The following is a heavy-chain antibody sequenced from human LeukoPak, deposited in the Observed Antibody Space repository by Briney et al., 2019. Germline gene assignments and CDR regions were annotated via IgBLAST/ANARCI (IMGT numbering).Heavy chain of an antibody. Sequence: GGSLRLSCAASGFTFSYYEFNWVRQAPGKGLEWVSGISGRDSTTYYADSVKGRFTISRENSKNTLYLQMNSLRAEDTAVYYCAKDVGDDAFDIWGQGTMVTVSS. J-gene: IGHJ3*02. CDR3: AKDVGDDAFDI. D-gene: IGHD3-10*01. CDR1: GFTFSYYE. CDR2: ISGRDSTT. V-gene: IGHV3-23*01.